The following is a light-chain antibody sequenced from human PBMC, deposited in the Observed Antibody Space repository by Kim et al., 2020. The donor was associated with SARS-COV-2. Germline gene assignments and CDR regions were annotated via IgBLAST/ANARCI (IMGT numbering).Light chain of an antibody. J-gene: IGLJ2*01. CDR1: NIGSKS. V-gene: IGLV3-21*04. Sequence: SYELPQPPSVSVAPGKTARISCGGNNIGSKSVYWYQQKPGQAPVLVLYYDRDRPSGIPERFSGSNSGNTATLTISRVDAGDEADYYCQVWDSSSDVVFGGGTKVTVL. CDR3: QVWDSSSDVV. CDR2: YDR.